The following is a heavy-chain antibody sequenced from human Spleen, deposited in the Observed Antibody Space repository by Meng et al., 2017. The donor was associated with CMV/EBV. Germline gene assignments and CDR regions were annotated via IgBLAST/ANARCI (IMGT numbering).Heavy chain of an antibody. CDR3: ARASSGSGISGDKYFFEN. Sequence: SVKVSCKASGYTFTGYYMHWVRQAPGQGLEWLGGIIPIFGKTNYAQKFQGRVTITTDDSTTTAHMELSSLRSEDTALYYCARASSGSGISGDKYFFENWGQGTLVTVSS. D-gene: IGHD3-10*01. V-gene: IGHV1-69*05. CDR1: GYTFTGYY. J-gene: IGHJ4*02. CDR2: IIPIFGKT.